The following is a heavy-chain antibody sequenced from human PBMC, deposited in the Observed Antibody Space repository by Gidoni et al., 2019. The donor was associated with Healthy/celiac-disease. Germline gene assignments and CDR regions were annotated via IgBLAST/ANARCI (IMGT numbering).Heavy chain of an antibody. J-gene: IGHJ4*02. CDR3: AKVGYTSGWRGYFDC. V-gene: IGHV3-23*01. D-gene: IGHD6-19*01. Sequence: EVQLLESGGGLVQPGGSLRLSCAASGFTFSRYAMGWVRQAPGKGLEWVSSISGSGDSTYYTDSVKGRFPISRDNSKNTLYLQMNSLRAEDTAVYYCAKVGYTSGWRGYFDCWGQGTLVTVSS. CDR2: ISGSGDST. CDR1: GFTFSRYA.